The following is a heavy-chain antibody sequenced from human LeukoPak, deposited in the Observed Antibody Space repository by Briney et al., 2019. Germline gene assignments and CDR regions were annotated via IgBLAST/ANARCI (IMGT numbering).Heavy chain of an antibody. CDR1: GFTFSGSA. CDR2: IRSKANSYAT. Sequence: GGSLKLSCAASGFTFSGSAMHWVRQASGKGLEWVGRIRSKANSYATAYAASVKGRFTISRDDSKNTAYLQMNSLKTEDTAVYYCTRQGVAVAVTDYWGQGTLVTVSS. V-gene: IGHV3-73*01. CDR3: TRQGVAVAVTDY. J-gene: IGHJ4*02. D-gene: IGHD6-19*01.